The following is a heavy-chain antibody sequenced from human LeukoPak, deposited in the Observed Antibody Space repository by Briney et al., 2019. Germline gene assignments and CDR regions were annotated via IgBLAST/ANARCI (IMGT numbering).Heavy chain of an antibody. D-gene: IGHD6-13*01. CDR3: ARGGPAAVLNWFDP. Sequence: SETLSLTCTVSGGSISSYFWSWIRQPPGKGLEWIGYIYYSGNTDYNPSLKSRVAMSVEASKNQFSLKLSSVTAADTAVYYCARGGPAAVLNWFDPWGQGTLVTVSS. V-gene: IGHV4-59*01. CDR1: GGSISSYF. CDR2: IYYSGNT. J-gene: IGHJ5*02.